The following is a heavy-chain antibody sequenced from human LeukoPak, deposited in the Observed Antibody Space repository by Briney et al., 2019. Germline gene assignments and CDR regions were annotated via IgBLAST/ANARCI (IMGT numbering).Heavy chain of an antibody. J-gene: IGHJ3*02. D-gene: IGHD5-12*01. V-gene: IGHV4-59*12. CDR2: IYYSGST. CDR3: AGGYSGYDYAFDI. CDR1: GGSISSYY. Sequence: SETLSLTCTVSGGSISSYYWSWIRQPPGKGLEWIGYIYYSGSTNYNPSLKSRVTISVDTSKNQFSLKLSSVTAADTAVYYCAGGYSGYDYAFDIWGQGTMVTVSS.